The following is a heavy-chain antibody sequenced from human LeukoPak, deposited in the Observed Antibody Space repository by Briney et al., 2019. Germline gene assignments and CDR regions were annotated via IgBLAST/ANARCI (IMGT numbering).Heavy chain of an antibody. Sequence: GGSLRLSCAASGFTFSSYGMSWVRQAPGKGLEWVANIKQDGSEKYYVDSVKGRFTISRDNAKNSLYLQMNSLRAEDTAVYYCARDLKLSYWGQGTLVTVSS. V-gene: IGHV3-7*03. CDR1: GFTFSSYG. CDR3: ARDLKLSY. CDR2: IKQDGSEK. J-gene: IGHJ4*02. D-gene: IGHD2-15*01.